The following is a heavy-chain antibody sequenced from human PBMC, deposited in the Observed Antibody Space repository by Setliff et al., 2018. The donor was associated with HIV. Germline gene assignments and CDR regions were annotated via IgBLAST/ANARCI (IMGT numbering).Heavy chain of an antibody. Sequence: ASVKVSCKASGYTFSDYGVTWMRQAPGQGLEWVGWISAYTGNANYTQKLQGRITMTTDTYTSTAYLELSSLRSEDTALFFCARGTLVATRVYYFDSWGQGTLVTVSS. CDR3: ARGTLVATRVYYFDS. D-gene: IGHD2-8*01. CDR1: GYTFSDYG. J-gene: IGHJ4*02. V-gene: IGHV1-18*01. CDR2: ISAYTGNA.